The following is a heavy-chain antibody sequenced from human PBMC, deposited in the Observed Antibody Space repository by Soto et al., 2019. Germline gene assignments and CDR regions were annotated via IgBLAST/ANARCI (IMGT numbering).Heavy chain of an antibody. CDR2: ISSSSSYI. J-gene: IGHJ6*02. V-gene: IGHV3-21*01. Sequence: PGGSLRLSCAASGFTFSSYSMNWVRQAPGKGLEWVSSISSSSSYIYYADSVKGRFTISRDNAKNSLYLQMNSLRAEDTAVYYCARGDDVLLWFGVRGGSYYHYGMDVWGQGTTVTVSS. CDR1: GFTFSSYS. CDR3: ARGDDVLLWFGVRGGSYYHYGMDV. D-gene: IGHD3-10*01.